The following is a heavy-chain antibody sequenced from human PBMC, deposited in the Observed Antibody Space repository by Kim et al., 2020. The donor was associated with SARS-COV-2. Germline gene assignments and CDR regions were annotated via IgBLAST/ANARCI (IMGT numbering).Heavy chain of an antibody. D-gene: IGHD1-26*01. Sequence: GGSLRLSCAASGFTFSSYAMHWVRQAPGKGLEWVAVISYDGSNKYYADSVKGRFTISRDNSKNTLYLQMNSLRAEDTAVYYCSGVQMFDYWGQGTLVTVS. CDR1: GFTFSSYA. V-gene: IGHV3-30*04. J-gene: IGHJ4*02. CDR2: ISYDGSNK. CDR3: SGVQMFDY.